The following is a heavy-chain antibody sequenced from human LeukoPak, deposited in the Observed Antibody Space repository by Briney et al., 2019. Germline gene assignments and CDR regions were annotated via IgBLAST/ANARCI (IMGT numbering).Heavy chain of an antibody. Sequence: ASVKVSCKASGYTFTSYYMHWVRQAPGQGLEWMGIINPSGGSTSYAQKFQGRVTMTRDTSISTAYMELSRLRSDDTAVYYCARDEDGYIDYWGQGTLVTVSS. CDR3: ARDEDGYIDY. J-gene: IGHJ4*02. CDR2: INPSGGST. V-gene: IGHV1-46*01. D-gene: IGHD2-15*01. CDR1: GYTFTSYY.